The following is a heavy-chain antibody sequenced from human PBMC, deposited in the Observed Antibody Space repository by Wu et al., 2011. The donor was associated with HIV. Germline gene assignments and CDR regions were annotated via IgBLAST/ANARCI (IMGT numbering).Heavy chain of an antibody. D-gene: IGHD2-8*02. J-gene: IGHJ1*01. Sequence: QVQLVQSGAEVKKSGASVKVSCKASGYTFSSYGINWVRQAPGQGLEWMGWISGYNGNTNYAQKFQGRVTMTTDTSTNTAYMGLRSLRSDDAAVYYCAREWRYCTGGSPCPSEYLQHWGRGHPR. CDR3: AREWRYCTGGSPCPSEYLQH. CDR1: GYTFSSYG. CDR2: ISGYNGNT. V-gene: IGHV1-18*01.